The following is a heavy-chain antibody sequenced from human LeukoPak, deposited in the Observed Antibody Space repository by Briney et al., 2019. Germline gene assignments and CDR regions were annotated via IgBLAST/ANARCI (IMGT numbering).Heavy chain of an antibody. CDR2: ISGSGGST. V-gene: IGHV3-23*01. Sequence: GGSLRLSCAASGFTFSSYAMSWVRQAPGKGLEWVSAISGSGGSTYYADSVKGRFTISRDNSKNTLYLQMNSLRAEDTAMYYCVKAQLRIDYFEYWGQGTLVTVSP. D-gene: IGHD2-2*01. J-gene: IGHJ4*02. CDR1: GFTFSSYA. CDR3: VKAQLRIDYFEY.